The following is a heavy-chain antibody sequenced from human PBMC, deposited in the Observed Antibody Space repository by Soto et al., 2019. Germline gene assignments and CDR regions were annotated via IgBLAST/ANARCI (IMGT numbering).Heavy chain of an antibody. V-gene: IGHV3-30*03. D-gene: IGHD1-20*01. CDR2: ISSDGSHT. J-gene: IGHJ4*02. CDR3: ARDRDFNWNPGFDY. Sequence: PGGSLRLSCAASGFTFSSYGMHWVRQAPGKGLEWVALISSDGSHTYYANSVQGRFSISGDNSKSILYLQMNSLRPDDTAVYYCARDRDFNWNPGFDYWGQGTLGTVS. CDR1: GFTFSSYG.